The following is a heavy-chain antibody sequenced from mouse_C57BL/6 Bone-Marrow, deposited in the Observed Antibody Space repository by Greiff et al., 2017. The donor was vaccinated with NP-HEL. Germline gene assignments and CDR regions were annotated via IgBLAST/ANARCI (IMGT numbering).Heavy chain of an antibody. D-gene: IGHD2-5*01. J-gene: IGHJ2*01. Sequence: VQLQQPGAELVRPGTSVKLSCKASGYTFTSYWMHWVKQRPGQGLEWIGVIDPSDSYTNYNQKFKGKATLTVDTSSSTAYMQLSSLTSEYSAVYYCARRSAYYSNAYFDYWGKGTTLTVSS. V-gene: IGHV1-59*01. CDR2: IDPSDSYT. CDR1: GYTFTSYW. CDR3: ARRSAYYSNAYFDY.